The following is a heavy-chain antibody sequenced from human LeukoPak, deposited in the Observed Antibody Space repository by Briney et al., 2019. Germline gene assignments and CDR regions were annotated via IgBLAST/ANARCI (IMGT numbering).Heavy chain of an antibody. CDR2: IYYSGST. CDR1: GGSISSSSYY. V-gene: IGHV4-39*07. J-gene: IGHJ4*02. D-gene: IGHD6-19*01. CDR3: ARTPAVAGFDY. Sequence: SETLSLTCTVSGGSISSSSYYWGWIRQPPGKGLEWIGSIYYSGSTYYNPSLKSRVTISVDTSKNQFSLKLSSVTAADTAVYYCARTPAVAGFDYWGQGTLVTVSS.